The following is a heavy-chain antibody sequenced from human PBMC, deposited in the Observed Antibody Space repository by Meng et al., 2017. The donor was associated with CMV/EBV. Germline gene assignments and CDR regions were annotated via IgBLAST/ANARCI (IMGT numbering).Heavy chain of an antibody. J-gene: IGHJ4*02. Sequence: GESLKISCAASGFTFSSYSMNWVRQAPGKGLEWVSYISSSSSYIYYADSVKGRFTISRDNAKNSLYLQMNSLRAEDTAVYYCARPNLFGVVDYWGQGTLVTVSS. CDR1: GFTFSSYS. V-gene: IGHV3-21*05. D-gene: IGHD3-3*01. CDR2: ISSSSSYI. CDR3: ARPNLFGVVDY.